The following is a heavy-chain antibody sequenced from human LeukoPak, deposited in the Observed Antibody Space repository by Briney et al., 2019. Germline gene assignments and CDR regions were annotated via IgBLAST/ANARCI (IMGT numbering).Heavy chain of an antibody. CDR2: ISGSSVYI. J-gene: IGHJ6*02. Sequence: GGSLRLSCAASGFSFSSYSMNWVRQAPGKGLEWVSSISGSSVYIYYADSVKSRFTISRDNAKNSLHLQMNSLRAEDTAVYYCARIGYYYYYGMDVWGQGTTVTVSS. CDR3: ARIGYYYYYGMDV. V-gene: IGHV3-21*01. CDR1: GFSFSSYS.